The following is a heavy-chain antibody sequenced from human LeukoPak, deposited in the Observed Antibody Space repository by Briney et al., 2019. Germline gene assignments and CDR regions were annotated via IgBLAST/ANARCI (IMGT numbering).Heavy chain of an antibody. CDR1: GFTFSNYA. CDR2: ISVSGGNT. J-gene: IGHJ5*02. V-gene: IGHV3-23*01. CDR3: ATKQWLVRGWFDP. Sequence: PGGSLRLSCAASGFTFSNYAMSWVRQAPGKGLEWVSRISVSGGNTYYADSVKGRFTISRDNSKNTLYLQMNSLIAEDTALYYCATKQWLVRGWFDPWGQGTLVTVSS. D-gene: IGHD6-19*01.